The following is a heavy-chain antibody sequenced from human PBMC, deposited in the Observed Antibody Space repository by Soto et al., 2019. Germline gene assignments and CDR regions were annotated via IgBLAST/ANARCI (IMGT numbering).Heavy chain of an antibody. Sequence: PGGSLRLSCVASGFAFSSYGMHWVRQTPGKGLEWVAVLGYDGGGRYYADSVKGRFTISRDNSKNTLYLQMDSLRGEDTALYYCAREPAGPDYATDVWGQGTTVTVYS. CDR2: LGYDGGGR. CDR1: GFAFSSYG. CDR3: AREPAGPDYATDV. V-gene: IGHV3-33*01. J-gene: IGHJ6*02.